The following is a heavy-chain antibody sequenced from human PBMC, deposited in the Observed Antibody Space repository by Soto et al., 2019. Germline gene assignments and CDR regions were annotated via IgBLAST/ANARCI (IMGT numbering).Heavy chain of an antibody. D-gene: IGHD3-3*01. CDR3: ARDLTLLKCDFWSGYTLFV. CDR2: IIPILGIA. J-gene: IGHJ6*04. CDR1: AGTFSSYT. Sequence: SVKVSCKASAGTFSSYTISCVRQAPGQGLEWMGRIIPILGIANYAQKFQGRVTITADKSTSTAYMELSSLRSEDTAVYYCARDLTLLKCDFWSGYTLFVWGKGTSVTGSS. V-gene: IGHV1-69*04.